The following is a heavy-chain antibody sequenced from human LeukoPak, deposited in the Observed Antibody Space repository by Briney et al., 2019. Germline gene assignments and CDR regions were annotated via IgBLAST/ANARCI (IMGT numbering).Heavy chain of an antibody. V-gene: IGHV3-53*01. CDR1: GFTVSSNQ. CDR3: ARGPAGYN. CDR2: IYSGGST. J-gene: IGHJ4*02. D-gene: IGHD1-1*01. Sequence: GGSLRLSCAASGFTVSSNQMSWVRQAPGKGLEWVSVIYSGGSTDYADSVKGRFTISRDNLKNTLYLQMNTLRPEDTAVYYCARGPAGYNWGQGTLVTVSS.